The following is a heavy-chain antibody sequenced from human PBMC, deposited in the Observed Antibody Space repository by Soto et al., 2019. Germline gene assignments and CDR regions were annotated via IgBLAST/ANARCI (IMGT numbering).Heavy chain of an antibody. V-gene: IGHV4-59*08. CDR2: IYYSGST. J-gene: IGHJ4*02. CDR1: GGSISSYY. Sequence: TSETLSLTCTVSGGSISSYYWSWIRQPPGKGLEWIGYIYYSGSTNYNPSLKSRVTISVDTSKNQFSLKLSSVTAADTAVYYCARRHWGPAAGTLGFDYWGQGTLVTVPQ. CDR3: ARRHWGPAAGTLGFDY. D-gene: IGHD6-13*01.